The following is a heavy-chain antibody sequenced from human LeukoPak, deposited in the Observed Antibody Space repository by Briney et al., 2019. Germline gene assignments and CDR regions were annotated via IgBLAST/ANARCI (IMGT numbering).Heavy chain of an antibody. CDR3: ASGSRGYDSSGYYLLFDY. J-gene: IGHJ4*02. Sequence: ASVKVSCKASGYTFTSYGISWVRQAPGQGLEWMGWISAYNGNTNYAQKLQGRVTMTRDTSISTAYMELSRLRSDDTAVYYCASGSRGYDSSGYYLLFDYWGQGTLVTVSS. V-gene: IGHV1-18*01. D-gene: IGHD3-22*01. CDR2: ISAYNGNT. CDR1: GYTFTSYG.